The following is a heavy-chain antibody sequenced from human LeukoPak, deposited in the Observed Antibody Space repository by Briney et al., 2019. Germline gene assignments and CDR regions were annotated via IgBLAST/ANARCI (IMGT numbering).Heavy chain of an antibody. V-gene: IGHV3-48*03. D-gene: IGHD6-13*01. CDR3: ARDATTAVGWVYMDV. J-gene: IGHJ6*03. CDR2: ISTSGSTK. Sequence: QAGGSLRLSCAASGFTFSSFEMNWVRQAPGKGLEWLSHISTSGSTKYYANSVKGRFTIPRDNAENSVYLQMSSLTAEDTGLYYCARDATTAVGWVYMDVWGKGTTVTISS. CDR1: GFTFSSFE.